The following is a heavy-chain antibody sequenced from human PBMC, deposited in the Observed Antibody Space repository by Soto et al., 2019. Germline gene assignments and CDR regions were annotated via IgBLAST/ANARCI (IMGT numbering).Heavy chain of an antibody. CDR2: ISWDGGST. J-gene: IGHJ4*02. CDR3: AKDGGDIPFDY. Sequence: GESLKISCAASGFTFDDYTMHWVRQAPGKGLEWVSLISWDGGSTYYADSVKGRFTISRDNSKNSLYLQMNSLRTEDTALYYCAKDGGDIPFDYWGQGTLVTVSS. V-gene: IGHV3-43*01. D-gene: IGHD3-16*01. CDR1: GFTFDDYT.